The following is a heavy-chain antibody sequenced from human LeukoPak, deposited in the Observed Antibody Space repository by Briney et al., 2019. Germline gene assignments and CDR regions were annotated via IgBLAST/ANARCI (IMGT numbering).Heavy chain of an antibody. D-gene: IGHD6-13*01. J-gene: IGHJ5*02. Sequence: GGSLRLSCAASGFSFSSYAMHWVRQAPGKGLEWVAVISYDGSNKYHADSVTGRFTISRDSSKNTLYLQMNSLRAEDTAVYYCARSAAAGWINWFDPWGQGTLVTVSS. CDR1: GFSFSSYA. CDR3: ARSAAAGWINWFDP. V-gene: IGHV3-30-3*01. CDR2: ISYDGSNK.